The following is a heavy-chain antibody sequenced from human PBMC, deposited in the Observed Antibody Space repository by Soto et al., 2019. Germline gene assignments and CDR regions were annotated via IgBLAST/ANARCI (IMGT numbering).Heavy chain of an antibody. D-gene: IGHD6-6*01. CDR3: ARDQVPIVYSSSYARPGYYYHGMDV. V-gene: IGHV1-69*01. CDR1: GGTFSSYA. Sequence: QVQLVQSGAEVQKPGSSVKVSCKASGGTFSSYAISWVRQAPGQGLEWMGGIIPIFGTANYAQKFQGRVTITADESTSTAYMELSSLRSEATAVYYCARDQVPIVYSSSYARPGYYYHGMDVWGQGTTVTVSS. J-gene: IGHJ6*02. CDR2: IIPIFGTA.